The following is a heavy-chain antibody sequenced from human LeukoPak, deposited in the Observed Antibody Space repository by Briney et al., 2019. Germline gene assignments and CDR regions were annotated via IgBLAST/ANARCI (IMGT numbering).Heavy chain of an antibody. V-gene: IGHV3-48*04. CDR2: ISSSGSTI. J-gene: IGHJ4*02. Sequence: GGSLRLSCAASGFTFSSYSMNWVRQAPGKGLEWVSYISSSGSTIYYADSVKGRFTISRDNAKNSLYLQMNSLRAEDTAVCYCATVRGYYFDYWGQGTLVTVSS. CDR1: GFTFSSYS. CDR3: ATVRGYYFDY. D-gene: IGHD3-16*01.